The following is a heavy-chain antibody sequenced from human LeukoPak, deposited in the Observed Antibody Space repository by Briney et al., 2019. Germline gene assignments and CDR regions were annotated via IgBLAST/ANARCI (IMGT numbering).Heavy chain of an antibody. CDR1: GFSLTTSGVG. J-gene: IGHJ4*02. Sequence: SGPTLVKPTQTLTVTCTFSGFSLTTSGVGVGWISQPPGKALEWLAVIYWDDDKRYSPSLKSRLTITKDTSKNQVVLRMTNMDPVDTGTYYCAHKGVWHLDYWGQGTLVTVSS. CDR2: IYWDDDK. CDR3: AHKGVWHLDY. V-gene: IGHV2-5*02.